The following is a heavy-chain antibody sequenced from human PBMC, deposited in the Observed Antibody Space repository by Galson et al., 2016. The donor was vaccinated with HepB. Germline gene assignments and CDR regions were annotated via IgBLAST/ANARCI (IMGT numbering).Heavy chain of an antibody. CDR2: VFYTGAT. CDR1: GGSISSSNYY. J-gene: IGHJ5*02. D-gene: IGHD3-10*01. Sequence: SETLSLTCAVSGGSISSSNYYWGWIRRPPGKSLEWIGRVFYTGATYYNGPLESRVTISIDTSNNEFFLKINSVTAADTAVYYCASHRARDISGSVNWFDPWGQGTLVIGS. V-gene: IGHV4-39*01. CDR3: ASHRARDISGSVNWFDP.